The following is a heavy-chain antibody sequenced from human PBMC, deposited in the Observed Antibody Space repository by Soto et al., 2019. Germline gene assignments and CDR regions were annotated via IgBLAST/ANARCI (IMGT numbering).Heavy chain of an antibody. Sequence: GGSLRLSCAASGFTFSSYGMHWVRQAPCKGLEWVAVISYDGSNKYYADSVKGRFTISRDNSKNTLYLQMNSLRAEDTAVYYCAKDYAGSGETLAFFDYWGQGTLVTVSS. CDR1: GFTFSSYG. CDR3: AKDYAGSGETLAFFDY. J-gene: IGHJ4*02. V-gene: IGHV3-30*18. D-gene: IGHD1-26*01. CDR2: ISYDGSNK.